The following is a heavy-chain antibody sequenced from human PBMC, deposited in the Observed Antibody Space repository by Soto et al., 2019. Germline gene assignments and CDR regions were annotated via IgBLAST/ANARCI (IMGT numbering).Heavy chain of an antibody. Sequence: GASVKVSCKASGYTFTSYYINWVLQATGQGLEWMGWMNPNSGNTDYAQKFQGRVTMTRNTSISTAYMELSSLRSEDTAVYYCARDYSSGYGMDVWGQGTTVTVSS. J-gene: IGHJ6*02. CDR3: ARDYSSGYGMDV. V-gene: IGHV1-8*01. D-gene: IGHD6-19*01. CDR1: GYTFTSYY. CDR2: MNPNSGNT.